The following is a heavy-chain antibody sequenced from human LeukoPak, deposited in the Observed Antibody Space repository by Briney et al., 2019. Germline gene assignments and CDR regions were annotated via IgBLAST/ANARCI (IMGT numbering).Heavy chain of an antibody. V-gene: IGHV3-21*01. CDR1: GFTFSTYT. CDR3: ARDYVDIVATSAFDI. Sequence: PGGSLRLSCAASGFTFSTYTMNWVRQAPGKGLDWVSSISSGSSYIYYADSVKGRFTISRDNAKNSLYLQMNSLRAEDTAVYYCARDYVDIVATSAFDIWGQGTMVTVSS. J-gene: IGHJ3*02. D-gene: IGHD5-12*01. CDR2: ISSGSSYI.